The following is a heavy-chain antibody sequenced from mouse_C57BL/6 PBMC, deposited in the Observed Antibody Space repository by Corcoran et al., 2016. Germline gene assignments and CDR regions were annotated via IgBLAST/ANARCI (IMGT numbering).Heavy chain of an antibody. CDR3: ARGASTVVATRGAMDY. D-gene: IGHD1-1*01. CDR1: GYTFTDYY. Sequence: QVQLKQSGAELVRPGASVKLSCKASGYTFTDYYINWVKQRPGQGLEWIARIYPGSGNTYYNEKFKGKATLTAEKSSSTAYMQLSSLTSEDSAVYFCARGASTVVATRGAMDYWGQGTSVTVSS. V-gene: IGHV1-76*01. J-gene: IGHJ4*01. CDR2: IYPGSGNT.